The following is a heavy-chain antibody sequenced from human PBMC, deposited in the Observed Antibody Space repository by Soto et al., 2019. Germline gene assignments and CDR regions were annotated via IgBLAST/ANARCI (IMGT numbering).Heavy chain of an antibody. D-gene: IGHD3-10*01. CDR2: INHSGST. Sequence: SETLSLTCAVYGDSFSAYHWNWIRQPPGKGLEWIGDINHSGSTNYNPSLTSRVTISIDTSKNQFSLKLTSVTAADTAVYYCATKDMATMSGNSWGQGTLVTVSS. CDR1: GDSFSAYH. CDR3: ATKDMATMSGNS. J-gene: IGHJ4*02. V-gene: IGHV4-34*01.